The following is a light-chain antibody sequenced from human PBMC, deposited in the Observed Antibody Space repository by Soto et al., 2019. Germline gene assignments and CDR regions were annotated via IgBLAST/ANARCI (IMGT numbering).Light chain of an antibody. J-gene: IGLJ2*01. Sequence: QLVLTQSPSASASLGASVKLTCTLSSGHSSYAIAWHQQQPEKGPRYLMKLNSDGSHSKGDGIPDRFSGSRSGAERYLTISSLQSEDEADSYCQTWGTGIQVFGGGTQLTVL. CDR1: SGHSSYA. CDR2: LNSDGSH. CDR3: QTWGTGIQV. V-gene: IGLV4-69*01.